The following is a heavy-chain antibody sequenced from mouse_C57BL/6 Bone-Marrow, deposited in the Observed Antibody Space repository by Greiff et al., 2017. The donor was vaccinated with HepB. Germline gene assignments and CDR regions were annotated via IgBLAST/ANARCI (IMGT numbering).Heavy chain of an antibody. D-gene: IGHD1-1*01. V-gene: IGHV1-82*01. CDR3: ARGSPYWYFDV. Sequence: QVQLKESGPELVKPGASVKISCKASGYAFSSSWMNWVKQRPGKGLEWIGRIYPGDGDTNYNGKFKGKATLTADKSSSTAYMQLSSLTSEDSAVYFCARGSPYWYFDVWGTGTTVTVSS. J-gene: IGHJ1*03. CDR1: GYAFSSSW. CDR2: IYPGDGDT.